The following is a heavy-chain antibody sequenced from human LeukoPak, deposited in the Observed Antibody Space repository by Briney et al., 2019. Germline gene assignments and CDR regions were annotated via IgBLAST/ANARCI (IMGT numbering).Heavy chain of an antibody. CDR3: ARGHGSGSYYYYYYYYMDV. J-gene: IGHJ6*03. Sequence: SVKVSCKASGGTFSSYAISWVRQAPGQGLEWMGGIIPIFGTANYAQKFQGRVTITTDESTSTAYMELSSLRSEDTAVCYCARGHGSGSYYYYYYYYMDVWGKGTTVTVSS. CDR2: IIPIFGTA. D-gene: IGHD3-10*01. V-gene: IGHV1-69*05. CDR1: GGTFSSYA.